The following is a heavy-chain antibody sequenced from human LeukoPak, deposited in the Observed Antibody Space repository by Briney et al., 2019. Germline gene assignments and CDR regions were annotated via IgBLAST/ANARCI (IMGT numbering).Heavy chain of an antibody. Sequence: SETLSLTCTVSGGSISTYYWSWIRQPPGKGLEWIGYIYYSGSTNYNPSLKSRVTISVDASKNQFSLKLSSVTAADTAVYYCARGAEPGIAVADFIFAYWGQGTLVTVSS. CDR1: GGSISTYY. V-gene: IGHV4-59*01. CDR2: IYYSGST. J-gene: IGHJ4*02. CDR3: ARGAEPGIAVADFIFAY. D-gene: IGHD6-19*01.